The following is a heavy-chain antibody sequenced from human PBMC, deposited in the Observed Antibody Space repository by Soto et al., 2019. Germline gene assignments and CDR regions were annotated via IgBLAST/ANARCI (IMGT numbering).Heavy chain of an antibody. J-gene: IGHJ2*01. CDR3: VRDPSYGYRYFDL. V-gene: IGHV4-59*01. D-gene: IGHD5-18*01. CDR1: GGSISDYY. Sequence: QVQLQESGPGLVKPSETLSLTCTVTGGSISDYYWNWIRQPPGKGLEWIGYIYYSGNTNYSPSFEGRVTMSVDTSKNQFSLKLTSVTAADTAVYYCVRDPSYGYRYFDLWGRGTLVTVSS. CDR2: IYYSGNT.